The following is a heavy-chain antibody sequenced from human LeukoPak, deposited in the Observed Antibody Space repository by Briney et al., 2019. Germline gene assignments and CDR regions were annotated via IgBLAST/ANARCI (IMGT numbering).Heavy chain of an antibody. V-gene: IGHV3-20*04. J-gene: IGHJ4*02. CDR1: GFTFDDYG. Sequence: GGSLRLSCAASGFTFDDYGMSWVRQAPGKGLEWVSGINWNGGSTGYADSVKGRFTISRDNAKNSLYLQMNSLRAEDTAVYYCARGVLGYCSGGSCYSPDYWGQGTLVTVSS. D-gene: IGHD2-15*01. CDR3: ARGVLGYCSGGSCYSPDY. CDR2: INWNGGST.